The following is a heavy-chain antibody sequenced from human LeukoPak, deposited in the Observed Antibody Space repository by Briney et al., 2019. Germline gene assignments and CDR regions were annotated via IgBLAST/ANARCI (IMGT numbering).Heavy chain of an antibody. J-gene: IGHJ4*02. D-gene: IGHD5-18*01. CDR3: ARTWIPVPFDY. CDR2: IYYSGST. CDR1: GGSISSDDYY. V-gene: IGHV4-39*01. Sequence: PSQTLSLTCTVSGGSISSDDYYWSWIRQPPGKGLEWIGSIYYSGSTYYNASLKSRVTISVDTSKTQFSLKLSSVTAADTAVYYCARTWIPVPFDYWGQGTLVTVSS.